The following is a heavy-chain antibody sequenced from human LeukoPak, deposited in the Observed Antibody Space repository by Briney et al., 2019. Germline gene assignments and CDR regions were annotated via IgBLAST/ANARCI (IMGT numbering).Heavy chain of an antibody. CDR3: ARPPFCSSTSCFRAFDI. D-gene: IGHD2-2*01. CDR1: GGSISSYY. CDR2: IYYSEST. J-gene: IGHJ3*02. V-gene: IGHV4-59*12. Sequence: SETLSLTCTVSGGSISSYYWSWIRQPPGKGLEWIGYIYYSESTNYNPSLKSRVTISVDTSKNQFSLKLNSVTAADTAVYYCARPPFCSSTSCFRAFDIWGHGTMVTVSS.